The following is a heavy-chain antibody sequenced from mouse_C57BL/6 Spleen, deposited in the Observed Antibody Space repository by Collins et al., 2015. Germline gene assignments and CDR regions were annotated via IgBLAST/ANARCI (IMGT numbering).Heavy chain of an antibody. V-gene: IGHV8-8*01. J-gene: IGHJ4*01. Sequence: QVTLKESGPGILQPSQTLSLTCSFSGFSLSTFGMGVGWIRQPSGKGLEWLAHIWWDDDKYYNPALKSRLTISKDTSKNQVFLKIANVDTADTATYYCARIAPLITTVVAKYAMDYWGQGTSVTVSS. CDR1: GFSLSTFGMG. CDR3: ARIAPLITTVVAKYAMDY. D-gene: IGHD1-1*01. CDR2: IWWDDDK.